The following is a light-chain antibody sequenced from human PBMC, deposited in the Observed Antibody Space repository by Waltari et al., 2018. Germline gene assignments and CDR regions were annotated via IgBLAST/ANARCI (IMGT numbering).Light chain of an antibody. CDR3: HSRDASGVGGT. CDR2: DKN. J-gene: IGLJ3*02. Sequence: TQDPAVSVAMGQTVRITCQGDSLRSYYASWYRQRPGQAPILVMYDKNNRPSGVADRFSGASSDNTASLTITGAQAEDEAYYYCHSRDASGVGGTFGGGTKLTVL. CDR1: SLRSYY. V-gene: IGLV3-19*01.